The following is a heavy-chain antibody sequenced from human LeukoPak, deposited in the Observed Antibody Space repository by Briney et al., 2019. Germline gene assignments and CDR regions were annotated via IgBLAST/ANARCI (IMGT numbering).Heavy chain of an antibody. Sequence: SETLSLTCTVSGGSISSYYWSWIRQPPGKGLEWIGYIYYSGSTNYNPSLKSRVTISLDTSKNQFSLKLSSVTTADTAVYYCARQNIAVAGGGGFDPWGQGTLVTVSS. CDR1: GGSISSYY. J-gene: IGHJ5*02. CDR2: IYYSGST. V-gene: IGHV4-59*01. CDR3: ARQNIAVAGGGGFDP. D-gene: IGHD6-19*01.